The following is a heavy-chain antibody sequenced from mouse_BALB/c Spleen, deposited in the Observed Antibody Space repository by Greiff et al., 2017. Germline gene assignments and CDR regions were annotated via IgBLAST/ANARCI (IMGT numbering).Heavy chain of an antibody. J-gene: IGHJ3*01. D-gene: IGHD2-14*01. CDR1: GYSITSDYA. CDR3: ARSYRYDGNWFAY. Sequence: EVKLQESGPGLVKPSQSLSLTCTVTGYSITSDYAWYWIRQFPGNKLEWMGYISYSGSTSYNPSLKSRISITRDTSKNQFFLQLNSVTTEDTATYYCARSYRYDGNWFAYWGQGTLVTVSA. CDR2: ISYSGST. V-gene: IGHV3-2*02.